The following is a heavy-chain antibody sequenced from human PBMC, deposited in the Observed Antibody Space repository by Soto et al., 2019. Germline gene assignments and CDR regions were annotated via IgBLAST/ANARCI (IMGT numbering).Heavy chain of an antibody. J-gene: IGHJ5*02. CDR1: GFTFSSYG. CDR3: ARPMP. V-gene: IGHV3-30*03. Sequence: GGSLRLSCAASGFTFSSYGMHWVRQAPGKGLERVAVISYDGSNKYYADSVKGRFTISRDNSKNTLYIQMNSLRAEDAAVYYCARPMPRGQGTLVTFAS. CDR2: ISYDGSNK.